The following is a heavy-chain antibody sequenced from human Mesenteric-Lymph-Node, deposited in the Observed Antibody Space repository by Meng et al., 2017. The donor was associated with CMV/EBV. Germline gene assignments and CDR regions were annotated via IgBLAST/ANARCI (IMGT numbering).Heavy chain of an antibody. CDR1: GGYLTTYY. Sequence: SETLSLTCAVYGGYLTTYYWSWIRQPPGKGLEWIGEINYSGGTNYNPSLKSRVTISVDTSKNQFSLKMNSMTAADTAVYYCASLRYYDSRDYGMDVWGHGTTVTVSS. J-gene: IGHJ6*02. V-gene: IGHV4-34*01. D-gene: IGHD3-22*01. CDR2: INYSGGT. CDR3: ASLRYYDSRDYGMDV.